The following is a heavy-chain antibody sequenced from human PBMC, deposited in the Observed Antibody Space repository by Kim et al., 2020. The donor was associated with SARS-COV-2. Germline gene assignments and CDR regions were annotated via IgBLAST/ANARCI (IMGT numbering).Heavy chain of an antibody. D-gene: IGHD1-26*01. J-gene: IGHJ5*02. CDR2: ISSDGTST. CDR1: GFALSSYW. Sequence: GGSLRLSCAASGFALSSYWMHWARQAPGKGLVWVSRISSDGTSTTYADSVKGRFTISRDNARNTVYLQMNSLRADDTAVYYCGRGVGAKLSNWFAHWCQG. V-gene: IGHV3-74*01. CDR3: GRGVGAKLSNWFAH.